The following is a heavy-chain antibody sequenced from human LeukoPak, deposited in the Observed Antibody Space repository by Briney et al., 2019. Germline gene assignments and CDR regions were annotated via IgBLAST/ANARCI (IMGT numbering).Heavy chain of an antibody. CDR3: TRTYYYDSSGYYYGRDAFDI. CDR1: GYILTYYY. J-gene: IGHJ3*02. V-gene: IGHV1-46*01. Sequence: GASVKASCRASGYILTYYYMHWVRQPPGQAVERMGIINPSGGSRSYAQKFQGRVTMTRGTSTSTVYMELSSLRSEHTAVYYCTRTYYYDSSGYYYGRDAFDIWGQGTMVTVSS. D-gene: IGHD3-22*01. CDR2: INPSGGSR.